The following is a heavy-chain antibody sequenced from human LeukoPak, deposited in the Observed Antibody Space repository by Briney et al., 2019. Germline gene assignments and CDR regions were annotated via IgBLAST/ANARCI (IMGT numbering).Heavy chain of an antibody. CDR2: RSSDGINN. CDR3: AKDLDRRQPLEY. V-gene: IGHV3-30*18. J-gene: IGHJ4*02. CDR1: GFTFSTYG. Sequence: SLRLSCAASGFTFSTYGMHWVRQPPRKGLERVSFRSSDGINNNYSNSVKGRFTISRGNSMSTLSLQMNSLRAEDTAVYYCAKDLDRRQPLEYWGQGNLVTVSS.